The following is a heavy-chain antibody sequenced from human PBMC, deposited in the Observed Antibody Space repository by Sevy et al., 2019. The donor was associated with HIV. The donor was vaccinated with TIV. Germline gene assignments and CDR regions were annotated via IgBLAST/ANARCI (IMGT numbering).Heavy chain of an antibody. CDR2: VGSSGADT. J-gene: IGHJ4*02. D-gene: IGHD1-1*01. Sequence: GGSLRLSCAASGFTFSDHYMSWIRQAPGKGLEWVSSVGSSGADTFYADSVKGRFTISRDNSKNTLYLQMNSLRVEDTAVYYCAKTLTTGGYFDYWGQGTLVTVSS. V-gene: IGHV3-23*01. CDR3: AKTLTTGGYFDY. CDR1: GFTFSDHY.